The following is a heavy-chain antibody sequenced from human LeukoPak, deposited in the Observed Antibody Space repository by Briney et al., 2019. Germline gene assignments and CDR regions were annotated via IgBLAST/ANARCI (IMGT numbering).Heavy chain of an antibody. CDR1: GFTFSSYS. CDR3: ARSTEGAFDI. V-gene: IGHV3-48*02. Sequence: GGSLRLSCAASGFTFSSYSMNWVRLAPGKGLEWVSYISSRNTIYYADSVKGRFTISRDNAKNSLYLQMNSLRDKDTAVYYCARSTEGAFDIWGQGTMVTVSS. D-gene: IGHD2-8*02. J-gene: IGHJ3*02. CDR2: ISSRNTI.